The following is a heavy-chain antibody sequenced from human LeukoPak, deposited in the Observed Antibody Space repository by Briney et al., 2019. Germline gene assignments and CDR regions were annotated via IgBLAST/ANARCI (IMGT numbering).Heavy chain of an antibody. D-gene: IGHD3-3*01. CDR2: INPNSGGT. Sequence: GASVKVSCKASGYTFTGYYMHWVRQAPGQGLEWMGWINPNSGGTNYAQKFQGRVTMTRDTSISTAYMELSRLRSDDAAVYYCAREGLAIFGVANYYMDVWGKGTTVTVSS. CDR1: GYTFTGYY. J-gene: IGHJ6*03. CDR3: AREGLAIFGVANYYMDV. V-gene: IGHV1-2*02.